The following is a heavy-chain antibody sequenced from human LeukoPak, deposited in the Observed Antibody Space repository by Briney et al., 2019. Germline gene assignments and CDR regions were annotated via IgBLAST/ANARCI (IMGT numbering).Heavy chain of an antibody. V-gene: IGHV4-39*07. CDR2: INHSGST. D-gene: IGHD3-22*01. CDR1: GGSISSGGYY. CDR3: ARLDSSGYYFGYYFDY. J-gene: IGHJ4*02. Sequence: PSETLSLTCTVSGGSISSGGYYWSWIRQPPGKGLEWIGEINHSGSTNYNPSLKSRVTISVDTSKNQFSLKLSSVTAADTAVYYCARLDSSGYYFGYYFDYWGQGTLVTVSS.